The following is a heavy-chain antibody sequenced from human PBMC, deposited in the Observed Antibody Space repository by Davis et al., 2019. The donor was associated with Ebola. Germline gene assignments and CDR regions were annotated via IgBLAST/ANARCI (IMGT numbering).Heavy chain of an antibody. J-gene: IGHJ3*02. CDR3: ATGTAVPAVHAFNI. CDR2: MKGKTDGWTT. CDR1: GLTLTNAW. D-gene: IGHD6-19*01. V-gene: IGHV3-15*01. Sequence: GESLKISCAASGLTLTNAWMSWVRQAPGKGLEWVGRMKGKTDGWTTRYAAPAKGRFTISRDDSENTVFLQMNSLRIEDTAVYYCATGTAVPAVHAFNIWGQGTMVTVSS.